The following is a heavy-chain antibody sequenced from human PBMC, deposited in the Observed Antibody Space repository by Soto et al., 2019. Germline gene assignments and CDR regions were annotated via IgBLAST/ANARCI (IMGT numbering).Heavy chain of an antibody. CDR2: IYYNGSP. CDR1: YGSISSGGYY. Sequence: AAALIRTGSYGSISSGGYYCSWIRQRPGKGLEWIGYIYYNGSPYYNPSLRSRVSISVDRSNNQFSLELPSVTAADTAVYFCARQNPYSSGFYSYDVWGQVTLFTVS. D-gene: IGHD6-19*01. CDR3: ARQNPYSSGFYSYDV. J-gene: IGHJ4*02. V-gene: IGHV4-31*03.